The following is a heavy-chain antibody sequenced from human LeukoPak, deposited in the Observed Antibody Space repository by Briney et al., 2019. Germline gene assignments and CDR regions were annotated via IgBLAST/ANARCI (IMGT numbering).Heavy chain of an antibody. V-gene: IGHV3-33*06. CDR2: IWYDGSNK. CDR3: AKTANDYGDYVLDY. J-gene: IGHJ4*02. D-gene: IGHD4-17*01. CDR1: GFTFSSYG. Sequence: GRSLRLSCAASGFTFSSYGMRWVRQAPGKGLEWVAVIWYDGSNKYYAESVKGRFTISRDNSKNTLYLQMNSLRAEDTAVYYCAKTANDYGDYVLDYWGQGTLVTVSS.